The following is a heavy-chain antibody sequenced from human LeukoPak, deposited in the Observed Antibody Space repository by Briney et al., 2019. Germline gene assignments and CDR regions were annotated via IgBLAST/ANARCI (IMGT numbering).Heavy chain of an antibody. V-gene: IGHV5-51*01. D-gene: IGHD2-2*01. CDR1: GYSFTNYW. J-gene: IGHJ4*02. Sequence: GESLKISCEGSGYSFTNYWIGWVRQMPGKGLEWMGIIYPDDSDARYSPSFQGQVTISADKSIGTAYLQWSSLKASDTAMYYCAIGGDSSTSCYRCFNYWGQGTLVTVSS. CDR3: AIGGDSSTSCYRCFNY. CDR2: IYPDDSDA.